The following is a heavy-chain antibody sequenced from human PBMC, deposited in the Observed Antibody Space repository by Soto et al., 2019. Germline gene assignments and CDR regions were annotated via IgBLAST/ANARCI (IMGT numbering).Heavy chain of an antibody. CDR1: GGTFGSYA. D-gene: IGHD2-8*02. CDR2: IIPILNSP. CDR3: AREERYCTSATGPKLYDRDV. V-gene: IGHV1-69*13. J-gene: IGHJ6*02. Sequence: SVKVSCKASGGTFGSYAITWVRRAPGQGLEWLGGIIPILNSPAYAQKFQARVVITADEITNTAYMELNSLRFDDTAVYYCAREERYCTSATGPKLYDRDVWGQGTTVTVSS.